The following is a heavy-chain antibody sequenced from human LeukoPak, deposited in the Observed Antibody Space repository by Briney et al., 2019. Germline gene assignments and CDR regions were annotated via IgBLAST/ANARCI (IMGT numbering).Heavy chain of an antibody. CDR3: AKGKVVPATIYDY. CDR2: FSGGDGST. D-gene: IGHD2-2*02. Sequence: GGSLRLSCAASGFTFSSYAMSWVRQAPGKGLEWVSGFSGGDGSTSYADSVKGRFTISRDNSKNTLYLQKNSLRAEDTAVYYCAKGKVVPATIYDYWGQGTLVTVSS. J-gene: IGHJ4*02. CDR1: GFTFSSYA. V-gene: IGHV3-23*01.